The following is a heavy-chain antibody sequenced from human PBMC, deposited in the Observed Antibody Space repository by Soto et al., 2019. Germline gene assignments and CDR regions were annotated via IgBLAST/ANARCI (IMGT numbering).Heavy chain of an antibody. Sequence: QVQLQESGPGLVKPSQTLSLTCTVTGGSINSGSYYWSWIRQHPGKGLEWIGNINYSGSTYYNPSLKSRVITSVDASQKHFFLKLTSVPAADTAVYYCARDRLMGQYFGSWGQGPLVTVSS. D-gene: IGHD3-10*01. CDR2: INYSGST. J-gene: IGHJ4*02. CDR3: ARDRLMGQYFGS. V-gene: IGHV4-31*03. CDR1: GGSINSGSYY.